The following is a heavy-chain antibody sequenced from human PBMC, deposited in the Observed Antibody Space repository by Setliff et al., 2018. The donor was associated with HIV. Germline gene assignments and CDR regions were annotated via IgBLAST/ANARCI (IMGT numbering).Heavy chain of an antibody. J-gene: IGHJ4*02. CDR1: GGSFSGYY. V-gene: IGHV4-34*01. Sequence: SETLSLTCAVYGGSFSGYYWSWIRQPPGKGLEWIGEINHSGSTNYNPSLRSRVTISVDTSKNQFSLKLSSVTAADTAVYYCARGVEFDYWGQGTLVTVSS. CDR3: ARGVEFDY. CDR2: INHSGST.